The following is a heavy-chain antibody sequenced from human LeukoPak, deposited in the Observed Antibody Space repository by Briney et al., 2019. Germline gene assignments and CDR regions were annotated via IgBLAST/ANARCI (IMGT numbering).Heavy chain of an antibody. Sequence: ASVTVSCKASGYTFTIYDINWVRQATGQGLEWMGWMNPNSGNTGYAQKFQGRVTITRNTSISTAYMELSSLRSEDTAVYYCARAKLWFGELLDAFDIWGQGTMVTVSS. CDR1: GYTFTIYD. J-gene: IGHJ3*02. V-gene: IGHV1-8*03. CDR2: MNPNSGNT. CDR3: ARAKLWFGELLDAFDI. D-gene: IGHD3-10*01.